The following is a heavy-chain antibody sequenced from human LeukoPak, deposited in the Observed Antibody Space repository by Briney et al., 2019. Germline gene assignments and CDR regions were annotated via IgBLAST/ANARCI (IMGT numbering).Heavy chain of an antibody. V-gene: IGHV3-66*01. CDR3: ARVGLFYYDSSGSTMPYFDY. Sequence: GGSLRLSCAVSGFTVNNNFMSWVRQAPGKGLEWVSLIYSGGNTYYTDSVKGRFTISRDNSKNTLYLQMNSLRAEDTAVYYCARVGLFYYDSSGSTMPYFDYWGQGTLVTVSS. CDR1: GFTVNNNF. CDR2: IYSGGNT. D-gene: IGHD3-22*01. J-gene: IGHJ4*02.